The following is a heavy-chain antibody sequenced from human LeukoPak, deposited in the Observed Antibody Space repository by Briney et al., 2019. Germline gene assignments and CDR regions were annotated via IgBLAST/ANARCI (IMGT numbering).Heavy chain of an antibody. V-gene: IGHV3-23*01. Sequence: GGSLRLSCAASGFTFNSYAMSWVRQAPGKGLEWVSVISDSGSETFYADSVKGRFTISRDNSKNTLYLQMNSLRAEDTAVYYCARGTSSGYSYGYLGAFDIWGQGTMVTVSS. J-gene: IGHJ3*02. D-gene: IGHD5-18*01. CDR2: ISDSGSET. CDR3: ARGTSSGYSYGYLGAFDI. CDR1: GFTFNSYA.